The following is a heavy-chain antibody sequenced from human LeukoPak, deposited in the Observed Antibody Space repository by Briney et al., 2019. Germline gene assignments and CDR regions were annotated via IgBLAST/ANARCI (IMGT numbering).Heavy chain of an antibody. CDR3: AREGADGYNVGFDY. CDR2: ISRSGGTT. J-gene: IGHJ4*02. D-gene: IGHD5-24*01. Sequence: PGGSLRLSCAASAFTFSSYAMRWVRQAPGKGLEWVSAISRSGGTTYYADSVKGRFTISRDNAKNSLYLQMNSLRVEDTAVYYRAREGADGYNVGFDYWGQGTLVTVSS. CDR1: AFTFSSYA. V-gene: IGHV3-23*01.